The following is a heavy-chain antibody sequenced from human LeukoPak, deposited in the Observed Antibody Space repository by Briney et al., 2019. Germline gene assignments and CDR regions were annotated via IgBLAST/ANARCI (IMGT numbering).Heavy chain of an antibody. Sequence: PGGSQTLLCVASGFSFSYAWMSWLRQAPGKGLQWVGHIRSETDGATTDYAAAVQGRFTISRDDSKKMLYLEMNSLTTEDTAVYYCTTDLNQRLKWFGNPLDHWGHGIPVTVSS. J-gene: IGHJ4*01. V-gene: IGHV3-15*01. D-gene: IGHD3-10*01. CDR1: GFSFSYAW. CDR3: TTDLNQRLKWFGNPLDH. CDR2: IRSETDGATT.